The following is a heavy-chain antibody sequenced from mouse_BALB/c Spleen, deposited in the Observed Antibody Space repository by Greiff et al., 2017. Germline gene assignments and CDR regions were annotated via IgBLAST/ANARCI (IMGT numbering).Heavy chain of an antibody. CDR3: AREDNYYGSSSLDY. Sequence: VQLQQTGPELVKPGASVKISCKASGYSFTDYIMLWVKQSHGKSLEWIGNINPYYGSTSYNLKFKGKATLTVDKSSSTAYMQLNSLTSEDSAVYYCAREDNYYGSSSLDYWGQGTTLTVSS. J-gene: IGHJ2*01. CDR1: GYSFTDYI. CDR2: INPYYGST. V-gene: IGHV1-39*01. D-gene: IGHD1-1*01.